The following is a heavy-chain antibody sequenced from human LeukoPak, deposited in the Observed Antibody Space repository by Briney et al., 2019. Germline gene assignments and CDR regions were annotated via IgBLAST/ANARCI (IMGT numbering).Heavy chain of an antibody. CDR1: GFTLSDYA. CDR2: ITTNGGST. D-gene: IGHD2-21*02. Sequence: GGSLRLSCAASGFTLSDYAMHWVRQAPGKGLEYVSAITTNGGSTYYANSVKGRFTISRDNSKNTLYLQMGSLGAEDMAVYYCARGKGVYCGGDCSALDYWGQGTLVTVSS. CDR3: ARGKGVYCGGDCSALDY. J-gene: IGHJ4*02. V-gene: IGHV3-64*01.